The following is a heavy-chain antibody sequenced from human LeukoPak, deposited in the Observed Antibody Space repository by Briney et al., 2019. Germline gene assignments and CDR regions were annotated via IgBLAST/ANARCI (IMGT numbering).Heavy chain of an antibody. CDR1: GFTFRRYA. D-gene: IGHD6-13*01. V-gene: IGHV3-7*02. CDR3: ASGTIAAAGYYYFDY. Sequence: GGSLRLSCAATGFTFRRYAMQWVRQAPEKGLESVANIKQDGSEKYYVDSVKGRFTISRHNAKHSLYLQMNSLRAEDTAVYYCASGTIAAAGYYYFDYWGQGTQVTVSS. J-gene: IGHJ4*02. CDR2: IKQDGSEK.